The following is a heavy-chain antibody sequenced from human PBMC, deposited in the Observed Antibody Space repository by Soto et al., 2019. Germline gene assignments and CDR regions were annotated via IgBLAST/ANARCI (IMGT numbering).Heavy chain of an antibody. J-gene: IGHJ5*02. CDR2: ISGSGGST. Sequence: EVQLLESGGGLVHPGGSLSLPCAASGFTFSNYAMSWVRQAPGKGLEWVSGISGSGGSTYYTDSVKGRFTISRDNSKNTLYLQMNSLRAEDTAVYYWAKAMTSSWTLSSWCQGTLVTVSS. CDR1: GFTFSNYA. CDR3: AKAMTSSWTLSS. V-gene: IGHV3-23*01. D-gene: IGHD6-13*01.